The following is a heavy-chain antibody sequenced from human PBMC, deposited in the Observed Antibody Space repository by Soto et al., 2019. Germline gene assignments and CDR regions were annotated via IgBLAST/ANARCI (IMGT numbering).Heavy chain of an antibody. D-gene: IGHD5-18*01. CDR1: GFTFSSYG. J-gene: IGHJ4*02. V-gene: IGHV3-33*01. CDR2: IWYDGSNK. CDR3: AREERGYSYGLNY. Sequence: PGGSLRLSCAASGFTFSSYGMHWVRQAPGKGLEWVAVIWYDGSNKYYADSVKGRFTISRDNSKNTLYLQMNSLRAEDTAVYYCAREERGYSYGLNYGGQGTLVTVSS.